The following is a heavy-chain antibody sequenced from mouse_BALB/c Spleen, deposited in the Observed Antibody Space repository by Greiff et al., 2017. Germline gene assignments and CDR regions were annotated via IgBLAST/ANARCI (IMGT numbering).Heavy chain of an antibody. J-gene: IGHJ3*01. CDR2: IYPGDGDT. CDR1: GYAFSSYW. D-gene: IGHD1-2*01. Sequence: VQLQESGAELVRPGSSVKISCKASGYAFSSYWMNWVKQRPGQGLEWIGQIYPGDGDTNYNGKFKGKATLTADKSSSTAYMQLSSLTSEDSAVYFCATHYYGPFAYWGQGTLVTVSA. CDR3: ATHYYGPFAY. V-gene: IGHV1-80*01.